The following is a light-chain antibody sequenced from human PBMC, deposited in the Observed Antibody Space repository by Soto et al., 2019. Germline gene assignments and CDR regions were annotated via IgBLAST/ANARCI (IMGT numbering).Light chain of an antibody. Sequence: QSALTQPASVSGSPGQSITISCTGTSSDVGSYNLVSWYQQHPGKAPKVMIYEVTERPSGVSNRFSGSKSGNTASLTISGLQAEDEADYYCCSYAGSYTVVFGGGTQLTVL. CDR3: CSYAGSYTVV. CDR1: SSDVGSYNL. V-gene: IGLV2-23*02. J-gene: IGLJ2*01. CDR2: EVT.